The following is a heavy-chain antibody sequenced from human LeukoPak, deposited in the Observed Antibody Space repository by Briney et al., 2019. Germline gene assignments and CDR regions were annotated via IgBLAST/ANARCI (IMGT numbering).Heavy chain of an antibody. Sequence: SETLSLTCTVSGGSISSSSYYWGWIRQPPGKGLEWIGSIYYSGSTYYNPSLKSRVTISVDTSKNQFSLKLSSVTAADTAAYYCARFPHSTIFGVVIDYWGQGTLVTVSS. D-gene: IGHD3-3*01. V-gene: IGHV4-39*01. CDR1: GGSISSSSYY. CDR3: ARFPHSTIFGVVIDY. J-gene: IGHJ4*02. CDR2: IYYSGST.